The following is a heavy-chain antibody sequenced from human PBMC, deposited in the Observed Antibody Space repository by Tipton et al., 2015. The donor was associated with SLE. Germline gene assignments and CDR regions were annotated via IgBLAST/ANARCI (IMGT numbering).Heavy chain of an antibody. CDR1: GDSMSDFY. V-gene: IGHV4-59*13. CDR2: IYYSGGT. D-gene: IGHD1-20*01. CDR3: ARMPRYNWNPIGYMDV. J-gene: IGHJ6*03. Sequence: TLSLTCTVSGDSMSDFYWSWIRQRPGEGLEWLGYIYYSGGTNYNPSLKSRITISEDRPKNQFSLNLGSVTSADTAVYFCARMPRYNWNPIGYMDVWGKGTTVIVS.